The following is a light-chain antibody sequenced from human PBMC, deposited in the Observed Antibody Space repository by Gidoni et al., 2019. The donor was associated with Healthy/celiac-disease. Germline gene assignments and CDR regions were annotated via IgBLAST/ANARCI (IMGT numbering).Light chain of an antibody. CDR3: QSYDSSNRV. Sequence: NFMLTQPHSVSESPGKTVTISCTRSRGSIASTYVQWYQQSPGSAPTTVIYEDNQRPSGVPDRFSGSIDSSSNSASLTISGLKTEDEADYYCQSYDSSNRVFGGGTKLTVL. CDR2: EDN. CDR1: RGSIASTY. V-gene: IGLV6-57*04. J-gene: IGLJ3*02.